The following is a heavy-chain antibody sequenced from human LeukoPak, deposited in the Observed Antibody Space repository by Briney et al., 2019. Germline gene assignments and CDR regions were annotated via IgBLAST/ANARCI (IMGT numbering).Heavy chain of an antibody. CDR2: INTDTGKP. Sequence: GASVKVSCKASGYSFTTYGIYWVRQAPGQGLEWMGWINTDTGKPTYAQGFTGRFVLSLDTSVTTAYLRISSLKAEDTAVYYCARGIGIGVVLMVHGNMDVWGKGTTVTVSS. J-gene: IGHJ6*03. CDR3: ARGIGIGVVLMVHGNMDV. V-gene: IGHV7-4-1*02. CDR1: GYSFTTYG. D-gene: IGHD2-8*01.